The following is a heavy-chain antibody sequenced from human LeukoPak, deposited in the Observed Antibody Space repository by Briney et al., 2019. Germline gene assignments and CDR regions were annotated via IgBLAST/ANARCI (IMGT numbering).Heavy chain of an antibody. V-gene: IGHV1-69-2*01. CDR3: ARLFIGDFSTDY. CDR1: GYTFTDYY. CDR2: VDPEDGET. Sequence: ASVKVSCKVSGYTFTDYYMHWVQQAPGKGLEWMGLVDPEDGETIYAEKFQGRVTITADTSTDTAYMELSSLRSEDTAVYYCARLFIGDFSTDYRGQGTLVTVSS. D-gene: IGHD3/OR15-3a*01. J-gene: IGHJ4*02.